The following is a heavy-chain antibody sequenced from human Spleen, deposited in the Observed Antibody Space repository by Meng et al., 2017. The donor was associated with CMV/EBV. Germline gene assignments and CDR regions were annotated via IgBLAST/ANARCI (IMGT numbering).Heavy chain of an antibody. CDR3: ARDQTGTPDY. CDR2: INPNSGDT. Sequence: ASVKVSCKASQYTFTGYYMHWVRQAPGQGLEWMGWINPNSGDTTYAQKFQGRVTMTRDTSISTAYMELSRLRSDDTAVYYCARDQTGTPDYWGQGTLVTVSS. V-gene: IGHV1-2*02. J-gene: IGHJ4*02. D-gene: IGHD1/OR15-1a*01. CDR1: QYTFTGYY.